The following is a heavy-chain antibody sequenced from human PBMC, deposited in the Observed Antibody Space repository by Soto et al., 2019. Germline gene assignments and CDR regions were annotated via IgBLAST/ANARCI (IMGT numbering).Heavy chain of an antibody. CDR3: TTHEEGAPWAGGFDS. J-gene: IGHJ5*01. V-gene: IGHV3-23*01. CDR1: GFRFRTRA. Sequence: GSPRLACAASGFRFRTRAMSWVRQAPGKGLEWVASIRPGGDSTYYADSVKGRFAVSRDNSNVTLYLQMDSLRVEDTAIYYCTTHEEGAPWAGGFDSWGQGTLVTVSS. CDR2: IRPGGDST. D-gene: IGHD1-26*01.